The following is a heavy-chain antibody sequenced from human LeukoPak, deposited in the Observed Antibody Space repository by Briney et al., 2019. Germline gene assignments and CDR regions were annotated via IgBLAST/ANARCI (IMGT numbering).Heavy chain of an antibody. J-gene: IGHJ3*02. V-gene: IGHV3-21*01. CDR3: ARAVIVGATYAFDI. CDR1: GFTFSSYS. D-gene: IGHD1-26*01. CDR2: ISSSSSYI. Sequence: PGGSLRLSCAASGFTFSSYSMNWVRQAPGKGLEWVSSISSSSSYIYYADSVKGRFTISRDNAKNSLYLQMYSLRAEDTAVYYCARAVIVGATYAFDIWGQGTMVTVSS.